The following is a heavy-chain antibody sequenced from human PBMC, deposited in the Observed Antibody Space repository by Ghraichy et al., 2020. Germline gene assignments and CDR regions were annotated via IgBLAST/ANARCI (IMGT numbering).Heavy chain of an antibody. V-gene: IGHV4-34*01. CDR1: GGSFSGYY. Sequence: SETLSLTCAVYGGSFSGYYWSWIRQPPGKGLEWIGEINHSGSTNYNPSLKSRVTISVDTPKNQFSLKLSSVTAADTAVYYCARWDPVVNWFDPWGQGTLVTVSS. CDR3: ARWDPVVNWFDP. CDR2: INHSGST. D-gene: IGHD1-26*01. J-gene: IGHJ5*02.